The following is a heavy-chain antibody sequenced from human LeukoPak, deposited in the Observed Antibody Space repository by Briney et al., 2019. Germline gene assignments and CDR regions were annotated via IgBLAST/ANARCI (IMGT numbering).Heavy chain of an antibody. CDR3: ARGGYGWTFNH. CDR2: ISSRGDTI. CDR1: RFYFSDNF. D-gene: IGHD5-18*01. J-gene: IGHJ5*02. V-gene: IGHV3-11*01. Sequence: PGGSLRLSCTASRFYFSDNFMGWMRQAPGKGLEWVSYISSRGDTIHYSDAVKGRFSISRDNSKRSLYLQMNRLRIDDTAVYYCARGGYGWTFNHWGQGTLVSVSS.